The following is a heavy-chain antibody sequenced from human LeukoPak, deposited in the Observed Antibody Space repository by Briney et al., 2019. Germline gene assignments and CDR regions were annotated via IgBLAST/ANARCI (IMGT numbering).Heavy chain of an antibody. CDR3: ARDDYQKYCSGGSCYPSWFDP. CDR1: GGTFSSYA. D-gene: IGHD2-15*01. CDR2: IIPIFGTA. V-gene: IGHV1-69*05. J-gene: IGHJ5*02. Sequence: SSVKVSCKASGGTFSSYAISWVRQAPGQGLEWMGRIIPIFGTANYAQKFQGRVTITTDESTSTAYMELSSLRSEDTAVYYCARDDYQKYCSGGSCYPSWFDPWGQGTLVTVSS.